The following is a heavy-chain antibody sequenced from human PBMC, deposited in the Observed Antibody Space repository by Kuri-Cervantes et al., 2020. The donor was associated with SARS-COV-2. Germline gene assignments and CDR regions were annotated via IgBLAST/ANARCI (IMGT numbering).Heavy chain of an antibody. CDR3: AKWDVIVVVAAPELHY. CDR1: GFTFSTYA. V-gene: IGHV3-23*01. Sequence: GESLKISCAASGFTFSTYAMTWVCQAPGKGLEWVSAISGSGGSTYYADSVQGRFTISRDNSKNTLYLQMNSLRAEDTAVYYCAKWDVIVVVAAPELHYWGQGTLVTVSS. CDR2: ISGSGGST. D-gene: IGHD2-15*01. J-gene: IGHJ4*02.